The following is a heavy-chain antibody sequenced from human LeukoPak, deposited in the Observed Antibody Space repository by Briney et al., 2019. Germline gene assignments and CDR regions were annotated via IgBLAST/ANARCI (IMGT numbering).Heavy chain of an antibody. J-gene: IGHJ4*02. Sequence: PGRSLRLSCAASGFTFSSYAMHWVRQAPGKGLEWVAVISYDGSNKYYADSVKGRFTISRDNSKNTLYLQMNSLRAEDTAVYYCARARRDGYNSHHREKNFDYWGQGTLVTVSS. CDR3: ARARRDGYNSHHREKNFDY. D-gene: IGHD5-24*01. V-gene: IGHV3-30-3*01. CDR2: ISYDGSNK. CDR1: GFTFSSYA.